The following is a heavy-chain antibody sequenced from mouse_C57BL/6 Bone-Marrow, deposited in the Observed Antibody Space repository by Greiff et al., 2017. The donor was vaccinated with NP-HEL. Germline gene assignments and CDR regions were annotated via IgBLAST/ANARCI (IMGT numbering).Heavy chain of an antibody. Sequence: QVQLQQSGAELAKPGASVKLSCKASGYTFTSYWMHWVKQRPGQGLEWIGYINPSSGYTKYNQKFKDKATLTADESSSTAYMQLSSLTYEDSAVYYCARESPTGTGDYWGQGTTLTVSS. J-gene: IGHJ2*01. D-gene: IGHD4-1*02. CDR3: ARESPTGTGDY. CDR2: INPSSGYT. V-gene: IGHV1-7*01. CDR1: GYTFTSYW.